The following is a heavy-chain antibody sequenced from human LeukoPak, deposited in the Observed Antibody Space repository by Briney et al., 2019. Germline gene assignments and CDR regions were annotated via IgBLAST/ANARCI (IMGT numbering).Heavy chain of an antibody. CDR3: AXXXXGTTSSNFDS. V-gene: IGHV4-34*01. J-gene: IGHJ4*02. CDR1: GGSFSGYY. CDR2: INHSGST. D-gene: IGHD1-14*01. Sequence: PSETLSLTCAVYGGSFSGYYWSWIRQPPGKGLEWIGEINHSGSTNYNPSLESRVTISVDTSKNQFSLKLSSVTAADTAVYYCAXXXXGTTSSNFDSWGQGTLVTVSS.